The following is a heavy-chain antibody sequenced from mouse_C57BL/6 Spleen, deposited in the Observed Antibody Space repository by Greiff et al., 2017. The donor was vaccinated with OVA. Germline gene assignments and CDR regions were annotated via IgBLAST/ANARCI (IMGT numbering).Heavy chain of an antibody. V-gene: IGHV2-2*01. D-gene: IGHD2-4*01. CDR1: GFSLTSYG. CDR2: LWSGGIT. Sequence: VKLMESGPGLVQPSQSLSLTCTVSGFSLTSYGVHWVRQSPGQGLEWLGVLWSGGITDYTAAFIARLSISTDNSKSQVCFKMNSLQADDTAIDYCARNDDYDAFDYWGKGTTRTVSS. J-gene: IGHJ2*01. CDR3: ARNDDYDAFDY.